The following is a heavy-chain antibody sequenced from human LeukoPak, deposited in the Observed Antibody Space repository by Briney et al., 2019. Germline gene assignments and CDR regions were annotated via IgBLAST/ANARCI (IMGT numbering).Heavy chain of an antibody. Sequence: GGSLRLSCAASGYTFSSYSMNWVRQAPGKGLEWVSSISSSSSYIYYADSVQGRFIISRDNAKNSLYLQMNSLRAEDKAVYYCARVAFRVAAASFDYWGQGTLVTVSS. D-gene: IGHD6-13*01. CDR3: ARVAFRVAAASFDY. V-gene: IGHV3-21*01. J-gene: IGHJ4*02. CDR2: ISSSSSYI. CDR1: GYTFSSYS.